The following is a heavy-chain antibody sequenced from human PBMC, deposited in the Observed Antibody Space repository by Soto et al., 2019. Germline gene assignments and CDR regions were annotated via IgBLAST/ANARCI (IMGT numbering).Heavy chain of an antibody. CDR1: GFTFSGSA. Sequence: GGPLNLSCAASGFTFSGSARHWVRQASGKGLEWVGRIRSKANSYATAYAASVKGRFTISRDDSKNTAYLQMNSLKTEDTAVYYCTSPPREARNDAFDIWGQGTMVTVSS. V-gene: IGHV3-73*01. J-gene: IGHJ3*02. CDR3: TSPPREARNDAFDI. CDR2: IRSKANSYAT.